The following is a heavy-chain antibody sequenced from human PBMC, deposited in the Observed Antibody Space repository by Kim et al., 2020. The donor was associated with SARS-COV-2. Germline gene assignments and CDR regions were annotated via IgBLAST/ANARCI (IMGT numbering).Heavy chain of an antibody. CDR1: GGSIRSYY. D-gene: IGHD2-2*03. V-gene: IGHV4-59*01. Sequence: SETLSLTCSVSGGSIRSYYWTWIRQSPGKRLEWIGYVYHTGNTNYNPSLRGRVTISLDTSKRQFSLTLTSVTAADTAVYYCASGIGYCDNKCYWPGVHYGMDVWGQGTTVTVSS. CDR2: VYHTGNT. CDR3: ASGIGYCDNKCYWPGVHYGMDV. J-gene: IGHJ6*02.